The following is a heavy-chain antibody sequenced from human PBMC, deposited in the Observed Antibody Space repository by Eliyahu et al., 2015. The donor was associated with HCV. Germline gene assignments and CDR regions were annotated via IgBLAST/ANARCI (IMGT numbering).Heavy chain of an antibody. CDR1: GYTFTDYH. Sequence: QVQLVQSGAEVEKPGASVKVACRSSGYTFTDYHIHWXRQAPGQGLEWMGRINPNSGGTNYAQKFRGRVTLTRDTAISTAYMELSRLTSDDTGVYSCARSVDHFDYWGQGTLVTVSS. V-gene: IGHV1-2*05. J-gene: IGHJ4*02. CDR2: INPNSGGT. CDR3: ARSVDHFDY. D-gene: IGHD5-12*01.